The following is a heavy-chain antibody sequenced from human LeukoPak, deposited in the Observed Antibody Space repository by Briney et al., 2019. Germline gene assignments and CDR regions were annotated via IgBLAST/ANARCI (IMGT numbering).Heavy chain of an antibody. CDR2: IYTSGST. Sequence: PSETLSLTCTVSGGSISSYYWSWIRQPAGKGLEWIGRIYTSGSTNYNPSLKSRVTMSVDTSKNQFSLKLSSVTAADTAVYYCARDRQKSANTIVVVPNAFDIWGQGTMVTVSS. D-gene: IGHD3-22*01. CDR3: ARDRQKSANTIVVVPNAFDI. J-gene: IGHJ3*02. CDR1: GGSISSYY. V-gene: IGHV4-4*07.